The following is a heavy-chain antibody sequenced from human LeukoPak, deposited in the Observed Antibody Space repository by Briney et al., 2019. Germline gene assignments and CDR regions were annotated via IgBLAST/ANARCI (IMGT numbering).Heavy chain of an antibody. Sequence: ASVKVSCKTSGYTFTSYYMHGVRQAPGQGLEWMGIINPSGGSTSYAQKFQGRVTMTRATSTSTVYMELSSLRSEDTAVYYCARSNNYYASSGYYAKTRRDFDYWGQGTLVAVSS. CDR2: INPSGGST. D-gene: IGHD3-22*01. CDR3: ARSNNYYASSGYYAKTRRDFDY. V-gene: IGHV1-46*01. CDR1: GYTFTSYY. J-gene: IGHJ4*02.